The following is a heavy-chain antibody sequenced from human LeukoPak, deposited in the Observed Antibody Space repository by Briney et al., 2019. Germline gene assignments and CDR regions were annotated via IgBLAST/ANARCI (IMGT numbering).Heavy chain of an antibody. D-gene: IGHD3-22*01. J-gene: IGHJ4*02. CDR3: ARGTYDSSGYKTADY. CDR1: GFTVSSNY. V-gene: IGHV3-53*01. Sequence: PGGSLRLSCAASGFTVSSNYMSWVRQAPGKGLEWVSVIYSGGSTYYADSVKGRFTISRDNSKNTLYLQMNSLRAEDTAVYYCARGTYDSSGYKTADYWGQGTLVTVSS. CDR2: IYSGGST.